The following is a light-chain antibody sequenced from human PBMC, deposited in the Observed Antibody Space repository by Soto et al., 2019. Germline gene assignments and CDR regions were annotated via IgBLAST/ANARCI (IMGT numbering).Light chain of an antibody. J-gene: IGLJ1*01. CDR2: AVS. CDR3: SSYTSDSSYV. V-gene: IGLV2-14*01. Sequence: QSALTQPASVSGSPGQSITISCTGTSSDVGLYDYVSWYQQHPGKAPQLMIYAVSNRPSGVSNRVSASKSGNTASLFISGLQAEDEADYYCSSYTSDSSYVFGSGTKVTVL. CDR1: SSDVGLYDY.